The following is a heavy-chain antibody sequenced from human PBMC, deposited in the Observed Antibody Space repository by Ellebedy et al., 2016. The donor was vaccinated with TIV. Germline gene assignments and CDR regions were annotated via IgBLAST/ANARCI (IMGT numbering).Heavy chain of an antibody. J-gene: IGHJ4*02. Sequence: ASVKVSXXASGYTFTGYYMHWVRQAPGQGLEWMGIINPSGGSTSYAQKFQGRVTMTRDTSTSTVYMELSSLRSEDTAVYYCARPHPGTVTTLLYWGQGTLVTVSS. V-gene: IGHV1-46*01. CDR3: ARPHPGTVTTLLY. CDR1: GYTFTGYY. CDR2: INPSGGST. D-gene: IGHD4-17*01.